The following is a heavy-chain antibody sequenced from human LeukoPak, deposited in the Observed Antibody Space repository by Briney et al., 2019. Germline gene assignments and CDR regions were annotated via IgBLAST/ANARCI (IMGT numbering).Heavy chain of an antibody. CDR1: GFTFSSYA. CDR3: AKDGIAVAGSSAWY. Sequence: GGSLTLSCAASGFTFSSYAMTWVRHAPGEGLEWVSGISDSGGSTYYADSVKGRFTISRDDSKNTVYLQMNSLRAEDTAVYYCAKDGIAVAGSSAWYWGRGTQVTVSS. D-gene: IGHD6-19*01. V-gene: IGHV3-23*01. J-gene: IGHJ4*02. CDR2: ISDSGGST.